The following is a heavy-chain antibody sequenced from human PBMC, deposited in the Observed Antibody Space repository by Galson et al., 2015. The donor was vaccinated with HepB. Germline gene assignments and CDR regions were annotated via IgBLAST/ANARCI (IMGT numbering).Heavy chain of an antibody. CDR3: VITVN. V-gene: IGHV3-64D*06. CDR1: GFNFSGSA. CDR2: VTFNGGKT. Sequence: SLRLSCAASGFNFSGSAMHWVRQAPGKRPECVSGVTFNGGKTYYADSVKGRFTISRDNPKNMLYLQMNSLRAEDTGVYYCVITVNWGQGTLVTVSS. J-gene: IGHJ4*02. D-gene: IGHD3-10*01.